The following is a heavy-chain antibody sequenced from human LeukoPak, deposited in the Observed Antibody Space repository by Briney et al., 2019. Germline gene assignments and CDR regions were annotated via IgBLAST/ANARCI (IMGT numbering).Heavy chain of an antibody. CDR3: AKSIFGVVGLDY. CDR2: IRSDGNNK. CDR1: GFTFRSYV. D-gene: IGHD3-3*01. J-gene: IGHJ4*02. V-gene: IGHV3-30*02. Sequence: GGSLRLSCAASGFTFRSYVMHWVRQAPGKGLEWVAFIRSDGNNKYYTDSVKGRFTISRDNSKNTLYLQMNTLRTEDTAVYYCAKSIFGVVGLDYWGQGTLVTVSS.